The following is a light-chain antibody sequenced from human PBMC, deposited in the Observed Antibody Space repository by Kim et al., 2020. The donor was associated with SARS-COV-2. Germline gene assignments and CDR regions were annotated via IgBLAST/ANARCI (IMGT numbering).Light chain of an antibody. CDR3: QQHAGSPPT. Sequence: EIVLTQSPGTLSLSPGERATLSCRASQSVSSSYLAWYQQKPGQAPRLLIYGASSRATDIPDRFSGSGSGTDFSLTISRLEPEDFAVYYCQQHAGSPPTFGQGTKVDIK. CDR1: QSVSSSY. CDR2: GAS. J-gene: IGKJ1*01. V-gene: IGKV3-20*01.